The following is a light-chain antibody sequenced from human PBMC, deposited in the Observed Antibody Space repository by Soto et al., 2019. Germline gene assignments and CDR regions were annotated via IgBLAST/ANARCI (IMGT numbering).Light chain of an antibody. CDR2: KAS. CDR1: QSISSW. CDR3: QQYSSYSRYT. Sequence: DIQMTQSPSTLSASVGDRVTITCRASQSISSWLAWYQQKPGKAPILLIYKASSLESGVPSRFSGSGSGTEFTLTISSLQPDDFATYYCQQYSSYSRYTFGQGTKLEI. J-gene: IGKJ2*01. V-gene: IGKV1-5*03.